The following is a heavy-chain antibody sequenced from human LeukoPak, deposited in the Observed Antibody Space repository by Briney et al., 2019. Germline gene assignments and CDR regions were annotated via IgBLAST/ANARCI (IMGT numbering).Heavy chain of an antibody. CDR2: ISSGSSYI. Sequence: GGSLRLSCAASGFTFSSYSMNWVRQAPGKGLEGVSYISSGSSYISYADSVKGRFTISRDNAKNYMYLQMHRLRAEDTAVYYCARDRGGDYDYVWGSYRYTHAFDIWGQGTMVTVSS. CDR3: ARDRGGDYDYVWGSYRYTHAFDI. CDR1: GFTFSSYS. D-gene: IGHD3-16*02. J-gene: IGHJ3*02. V-gene: IGHV3-21*01.